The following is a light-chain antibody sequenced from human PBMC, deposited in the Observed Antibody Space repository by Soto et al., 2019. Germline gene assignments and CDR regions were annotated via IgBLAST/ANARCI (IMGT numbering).Light chain of an antibody. CDR1: SSDVGGHNY. V-gene: IGLV2-14*01. CDR2: EVS. J-gene: IGLJ1*01. CDR3: SSYTSSNTDV. Sequence: QSALTQPASVSGSPGQAITISCTGSSSDVGGHNYVSWYQQHPGKAPQLMIFEVSHRPSGVSIRFSGSKSGDTASLTISGLQAEDEADYYCSSYTSSNTDVFGTGTKLTVL.